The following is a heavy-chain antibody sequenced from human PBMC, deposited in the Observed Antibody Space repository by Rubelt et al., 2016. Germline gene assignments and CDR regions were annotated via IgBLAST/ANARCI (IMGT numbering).Heavy chain of an antibody. Sequence: LEWVTVVSYDGSDKYYADSVKGRFTISRDNAKNTLYLQMNSLRAEDTAVYYCARAQDYYYYGMDVWGQGTTVTVSS. CDR2: VSYDGSDK. V-gene: IGHV3-30*04. J-gene: IGHJ6*02. CDR3: ARAQDYYYYGMDV.